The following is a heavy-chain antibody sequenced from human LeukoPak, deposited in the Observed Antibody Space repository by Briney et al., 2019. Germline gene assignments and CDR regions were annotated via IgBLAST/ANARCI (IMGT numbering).Heavy chain of an antibody. V-gene: IGHV3-74*03. CDR3: ARRVDATRWFDP. J-gene: IGHJ5*02. CDR2: INSDGTST. CDR1: GFTFSNYF. Sequence: GGSLRLSCAASGFTFSNYFMHWVRQAPGKGPVWVSRINSDGTSTMYADSVKGRFTISRDNAKNMLYMQMNSLRDEDTAVYYCARRVDATRWFDPWGQGTLVTVSS. D-gene: IGHD2-15*01.